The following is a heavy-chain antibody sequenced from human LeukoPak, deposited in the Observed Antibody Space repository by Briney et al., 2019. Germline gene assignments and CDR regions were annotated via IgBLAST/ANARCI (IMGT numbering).Heavy chain of an antibody. CDR3: ARDRANIVVVSATEY. Sequence: GGSLRLSCAASGITVSSTYMSWVRQAPGKGLEWVSSITSSGTYIYYADSVKGRFTISRDNAKNSLYLQMNSLRAEDTAIYYCARDRANIVVVSATEYWGQGTLVTVSS. D-gene: IGHD2-21*01. J-gene: IGHJ4*02. CDR1: GITVSSTY. V-gene: IGHV3-21*01. CDR2: ITSSGTYI.